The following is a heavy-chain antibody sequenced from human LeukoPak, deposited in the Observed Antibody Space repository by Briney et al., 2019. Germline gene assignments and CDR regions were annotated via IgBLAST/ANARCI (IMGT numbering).Heavy chain of an antibody. CDR1: GYTFSNYG. CDR2: ISAHNGNT. Sequence: ASVKVSCKASGYTFSNYGIYWVRQAPGQGLEWMGWISAHNGNTKFAQRLQGRVTMTTDTSTSTAYMELTSLRSDDTAVYYCARGVSPYDACALWGQGTLVTVSS. D-gene: IGHD3-16*01. J-gene: IGHJ4*02. CDR3: ARGVSPYDACAL. V-gene: IGHV1-18*01.